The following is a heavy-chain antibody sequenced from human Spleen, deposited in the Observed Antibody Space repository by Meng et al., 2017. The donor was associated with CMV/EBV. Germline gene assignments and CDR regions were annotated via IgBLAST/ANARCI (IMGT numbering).Heavy chain of an antibody. J-gene: IGHJ4*02. CDR3: ASPDGGYSGSYLSQIDY. CDR2: ISYDGSNK. Sequence: FTFSSYGMHWVRQAPGKGLEWVAVISYDGSNKYYADSVKGRFTISRDNSKNTLYLQMNSLRAEDTAVYYCASPDGGYSGSYLSQIDYWGQGTLVTVSS. D-gene: IGHD1-26*01. V-gene: IGHV3-30*03. CDR1: FTFSSYG.